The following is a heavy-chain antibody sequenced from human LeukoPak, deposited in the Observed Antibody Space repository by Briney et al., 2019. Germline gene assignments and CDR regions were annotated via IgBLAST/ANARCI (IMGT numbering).Heavy chain of an antibody. Sequence: GGSLRLSCAASGFTFSSYAMSWVRQAPGKGLEWVSAISGSGGGTYYTDSVKGRFTISRDNSKNTLYLQMNSLRAEDTAVYYCAKDQGWLQLGEFDYWGQGTLVTVSS. CDR2: ISGSGGGT. CDR3: AKDQGWLQLGEFDY. CDR1: GFTFSSYA. D-gene: IGHD5-24*01. V-gene: IGHV3-23*01. J-gene: IGHJ4*02.